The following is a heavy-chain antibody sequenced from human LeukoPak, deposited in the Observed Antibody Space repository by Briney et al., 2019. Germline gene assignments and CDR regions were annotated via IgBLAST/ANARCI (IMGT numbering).Heavy chain of an antibody. CDR1: GFTVSSYE. V-gene: IGHV3-48*03. D-gene: IGHD1-26*01. Sequence: GGSLRLSCAASGFTVSSYEMSWVRQPPGKGLEVVSDISSGGSVIYYADSVKGRFTISRHNAKASLYLQMNSLRAEDAAVYYCARDRGRREYDCWGQGTLVTVSS. CDR2: ISSGGSVI. CDR3: ARDRGRREYDC. J-gene: IGHJ4*02.